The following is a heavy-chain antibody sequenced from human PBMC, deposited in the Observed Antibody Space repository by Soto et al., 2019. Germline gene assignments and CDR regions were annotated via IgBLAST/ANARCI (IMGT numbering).Heavy chain of an antibody. CDR2: MNPNSGNT. J-gene: IGHJ3*02. CDR3: ARESVVVVAAVDAFDI. Sequence: ASVKVSCKASGYTFTSYDINWVRQATGQGLEWMGWMNPNSGNTGYAQKFQGRVTMTRNTSISTAYMELSSLRSEDTAVYYCARESVVVVAAVDAFDIWGQGTRVTVS. V-gene: IGHV1-8*01. D-gene: IGHD2-15*01. CDR1: GYTFTSYD.